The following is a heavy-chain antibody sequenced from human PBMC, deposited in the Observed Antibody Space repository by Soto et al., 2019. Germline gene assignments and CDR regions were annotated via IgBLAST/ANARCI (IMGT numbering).Heavy chain of an antibody. CDR3: AHAGDYDLLTFDH. Sequence: HITLKESGPTLVRPAQTLTLTCAFSGFSLTTYDMGVAWIRQPPGKALEWLALIYWDDDKRYSPSLKDRLAISKDTSRNQVVLTITNMDPGDTATYFCAHAGDYDLLTFDHWGPGTLVTVSS. D-gene: IGHD4-17*01. CDR2: IYWDDDK. CDR1: GFSLTTYDMG. V-gene: IGHV2-5*02. J-gene: IGHJ4*02.